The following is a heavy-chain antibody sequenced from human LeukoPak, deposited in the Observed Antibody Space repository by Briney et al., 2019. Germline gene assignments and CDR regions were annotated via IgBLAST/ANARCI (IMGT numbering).Heavy chain of an antibody. V-gene: IGHV3-53*01. CDR3: AKGERSDGYDY. J-gene: IGHJ4*02. Sequence: RGSLRCTCTASGFTVSSNYMSWVRQAPGKGLEWVSVIYSGGSTYYADFVKGRLTISRDNSKNTLYLQMNSLRAEDTAVYYCAKGERSDGYDYWGQGTLVTVSS. CDR1: GFTVSSNY. CDR2: IYSGGST. D-gene: IGHD3-16*01.